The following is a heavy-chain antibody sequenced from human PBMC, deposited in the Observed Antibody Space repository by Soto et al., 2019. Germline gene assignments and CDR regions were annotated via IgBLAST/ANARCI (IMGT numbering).Heavy chain of an antibody. D-gene: IGHD6-19*01. V-gene: IGHV3-73*01. CDR3: TTRSPRYSSGWSGDY. J-gene: IGHJ4*02. CDR1: GFTFSGSA. Sequence: GGSLKLSCAASGFTFSGSAMHWVRQASGKGLEWVGRIRSKANSYATAYAASVKGRFTISRDDSKNTAYLQMNSLKTEDTAVYYCTTRSPRYSSGWSGDYWGQGTLVTVSS. CDR2: IRSKANSYAT.